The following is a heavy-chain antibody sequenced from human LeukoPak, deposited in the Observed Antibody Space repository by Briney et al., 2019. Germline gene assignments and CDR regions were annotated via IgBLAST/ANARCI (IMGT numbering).Heavy chain of an antibody. Sequence: SETLSLTCTAPGGSISGYYWSWLRQPPGKGPQWIGFISYSGSTNYSPSRKSRVTISVDTSKNQFSLNLSSVTAADTAVYYCGRQVGYGRWYFDLWGRGTLVTVSS. CDR2: ISYSGST. V-gene: IGHV4-59*08. J-gene: IGHJ2*01. D-gene: IGHD5-12*01. CDR3: GRQVGYGRWYFDL. CDR1: GGSISGYY.